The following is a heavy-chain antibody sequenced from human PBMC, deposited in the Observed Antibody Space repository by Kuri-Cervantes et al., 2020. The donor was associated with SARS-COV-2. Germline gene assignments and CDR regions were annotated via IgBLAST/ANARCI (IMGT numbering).Heavy chain of an antibody. Sequence: GESLKISCSASGFTFSNYAMHWVRQAPGKGLEYVSVVSSNGGSTYYADSVKGRFTISRDNSKNTLYLQMSSLRAEDTAVYYCARETYYDFWSGYYFRYYGMDVWGQGTTVTVSS. D-gene: IGHD3-3*01. CDR2: VSSNGGST. V-gene: IGHV3-64D*06. CDR1: GFTFSNYA. CDR3: ARETYYDFWSGYYFRYYGMDV. J-gene: IGHJ6*02.